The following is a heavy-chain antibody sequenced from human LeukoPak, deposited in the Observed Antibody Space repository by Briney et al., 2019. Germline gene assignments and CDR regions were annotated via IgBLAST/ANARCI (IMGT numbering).Heavy chain of an antibody. CDR1: GFTFSSYA. CDR2: VSGGGGST. V-gene: IGHV3-23*01. D-gene: IGHD3-22*01. J-gene: IGHJ4*02. CDR3: VLGTSGYYYTGFDF. Sequence: GGSLRLSCTAYGFTFSSYAMNWVRQAPGKGLEWVSGVSGGGGSTYYLDSVKGRFTISRDNSKNTLYLQMNSLRAEDTAIYYCVLGTSGYYYTGFDFWGQGTRVTVSS.